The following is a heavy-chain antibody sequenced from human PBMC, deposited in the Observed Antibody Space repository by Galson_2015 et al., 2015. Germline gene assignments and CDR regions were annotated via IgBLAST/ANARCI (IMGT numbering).Heavy chain of an antibody. V-gene: IGHV3-30-3*01. CDR3: ARDLVVVPAAIQLDY. D-gene: IGHD2-2*01. CDR2: TSFDGSNK. CDR1: GFTLSNYA. Sequence: SLRLSCAASGFTLSNYAMHWVRRAPGKGLEWVAVTSFDGSNKYYADSVKGRFTVSKDNSKNTLYLQMNSLRAEDTAVYYCARDLVVVPAAIQLDYWGQGTLVTVSS. J-gene: IGHJ4*02.